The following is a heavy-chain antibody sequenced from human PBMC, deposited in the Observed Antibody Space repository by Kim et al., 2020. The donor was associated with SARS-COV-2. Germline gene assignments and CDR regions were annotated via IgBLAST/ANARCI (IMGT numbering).Heavy chain of an antibody. CDR3: ARDRRVAGNYDFGFD. CDR2: ISTEGYGFST. J-gene: IGHJ4*01. CDR1: GFTFSDHF. D-gene: IGHD3-3*01. Sequence: GGSLRLSCAASGFTFSDHFMDWVRLAPGKGLEWVGRISTEGYGFSTQFAASVEGRFTISRDDSKRTVYLQMNSLKTEDTAVCYCARDRRVAGNYDFGFD. V-gene: IGHV3-72*01.